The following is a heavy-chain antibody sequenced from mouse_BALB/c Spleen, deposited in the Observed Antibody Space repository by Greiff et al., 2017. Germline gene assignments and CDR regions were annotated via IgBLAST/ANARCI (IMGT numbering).Heavy chain of an antibody. J-gene: IGHJ4*01. CDR2: ISSGSSTI. CDR1: GFTFSSFG. CDR3: VRYHEYGKYAMDD. V-gene: IGHV5-17*02. Sequence: EVKLMESGGGLVQPGGSRKLSCAASGFTFSSFGMHWVRQAPEKGLEWVAYISSGSSTIYYADTVKGRFTIYRDNPKNNLFLQMTSLRSEDTAMYECVRYHEYGKYAMDDWGQGTSVTDSS. D-gene: IGHD5-1*01.